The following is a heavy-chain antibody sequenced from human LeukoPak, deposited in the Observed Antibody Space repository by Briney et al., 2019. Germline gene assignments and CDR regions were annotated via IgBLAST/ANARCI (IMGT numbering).Heavy chain of an antibody. D-gene: IGHD1-7*01. J-gene: IGHJ4*01. V-gene: IGHV1-69*05. CDR2: IIPLFRTA. CDR3: AYSKYDWNSPLQYYFDY. Sequence: ASVKVSCKASGGTFSSCTISWVRQAPGQGLEWMGGIIPLFRTANYAPGFQGRVTITTDDSTSTAYMELSSLSSEDTAVYFCAYSKYDWNSPLQYYFDYWGQGTLVTVSS. CDR1: GGTFSSCT.